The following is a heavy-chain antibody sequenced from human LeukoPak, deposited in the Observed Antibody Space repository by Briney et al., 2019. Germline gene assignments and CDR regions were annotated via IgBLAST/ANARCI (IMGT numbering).Heavy chain of an antibody. D-gene: IGHD3-3*01. V-gene: IGHV4-39*07. CDR2: IYYSGST. J-gene: IGHJ4*02. CDR3: ARESGHYDFWSGSHFDY. Sequence: SETLSLTCTVSGGSISSSSYYWGWIRQPPGKGLEWIGSIYYSGSTYYNPSLKSRVTISVDTSKNQFSLKLSSVTAADTAVYYCARESGHYDFWSGSHFDYWGQGTLVTVSS. CDR1: GGSISSSSYY.